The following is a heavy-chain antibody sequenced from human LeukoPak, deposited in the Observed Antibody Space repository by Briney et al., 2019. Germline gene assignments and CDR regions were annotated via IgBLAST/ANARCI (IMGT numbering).Heavy chain of an antibody. CDR2: INPNSGGT. Sequence: ASVKVSCKASGYTFTGYYMHWVRQAPGQGLEWMGWINPNSGGTNYAQKFQGRVTMTRDTSISTAYMELSRLRSDDTAVYYCARDNGYYGAFDIWGQGTMVTVSS. CDR3: ARDNGYYGAFDI. V-gene: IGHV1-2*02. J-gene: IGHJ3*02. D-gene: IGHD3-3*01. CDR1: GYTFTGYY.